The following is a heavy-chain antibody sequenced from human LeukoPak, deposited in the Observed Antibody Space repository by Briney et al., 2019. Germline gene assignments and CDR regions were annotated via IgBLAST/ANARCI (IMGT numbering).Heavy chain of an antibody. CDR3: AKSTYEYYFDY. V-gene: IGHV3-23*01. J-gene: IGHJ4*02. CDR1: GFTFSSYA. Sequence: GGSLRLSCAASGFTFSSYAMTWVRQAPGKGLEWVSGISGSGGSTYYGDSVEGRFTISRDNSKNTLYLQMNSLRAEDTAVYYCAKSTYEYYFDYWGQGTLVTVSS. CDR2: ISGSGGST. D-gene: IGHD3-22*01.